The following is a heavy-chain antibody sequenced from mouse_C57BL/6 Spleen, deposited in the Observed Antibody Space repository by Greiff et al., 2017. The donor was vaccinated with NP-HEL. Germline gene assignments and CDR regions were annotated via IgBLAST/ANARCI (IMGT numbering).Heavy chain of an antibody. CDR1: GYTFTSYG. V-gene: IGHV1-81*01. Sequence: VQLQESGAELARPGASVKLSCKASGYTFTSYGISWVKQSTGQGLEWIGEIYPRSGNTYYNEKFKGKATLTADKSSSTAYMELRSLTSEDSAVYFCARRASVVPYYFDYWGQGTTLTVSS. CDR3: ARRASVVPYYFDY. D-gene: IGHD1-1*01. CDR2: IYPRSGNT. J-gene: IGHJ2*01.